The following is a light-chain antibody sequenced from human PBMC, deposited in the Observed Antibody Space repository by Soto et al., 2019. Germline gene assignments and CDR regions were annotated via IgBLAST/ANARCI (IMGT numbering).Light chain of an antibody. CDR3: QKYNSALRT. Sequence: DIQMTQSPSSLSASVGDRVTISCGASQGISTYLAWYQQKPGQVPKLLIYAASTMTSGVPSRFSGSGSGTGFTLTISSLQTEDVATYYCQKYNSALRTFGQGTKVEIK. V-gene: IGKV1-27*01. J-gene: IGKJ1*01. CDR2: AAS. CDR1: QGISTY.